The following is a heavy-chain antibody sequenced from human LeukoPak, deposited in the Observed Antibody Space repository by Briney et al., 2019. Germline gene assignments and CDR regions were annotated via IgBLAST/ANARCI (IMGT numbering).Heavy chain of an antibody. CDR3: RGTYYYGSGIDGDYFDY. J-gene: IGHJ4*02. CDR1: GFTFSSYS. V-gene: IGHV3-21*01. CDR2: ISSSSSYI. D-gene: IGHD3-10*01. Sequence: AGGSLRLSCAASGFTFSSYSMNWVRQAPGKGLEWVSSISSSSSYIYYADSVKGRFTISRDNAKNSLYLQMNSLRAEDTAVYYCRGTYYYGSGIDGDYFDYWGQGTLVTVSS.